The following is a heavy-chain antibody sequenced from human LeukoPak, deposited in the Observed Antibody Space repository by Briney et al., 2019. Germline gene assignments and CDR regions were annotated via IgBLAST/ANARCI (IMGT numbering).Heavy chain of an antibody. Sequence: ASVKVSCKASGYTFTGYYMHWVRQAPGQGLEWMGWINPNSGGTNYAQKFQGRVTMTRDTSISTAYMELSRLRSDDTAVYYCARHNVYDSSGDGRYYFDYWGQGTLVTVSS. CDR1: GYTFTGYY. CDR2: INPNSGGT. D-gene: IGHD3-22*01. J-gene: IGHJ4*02. V-gene: IGHV1-2*02. CDR3: ARHNVYDSSGDGRYYFDY.